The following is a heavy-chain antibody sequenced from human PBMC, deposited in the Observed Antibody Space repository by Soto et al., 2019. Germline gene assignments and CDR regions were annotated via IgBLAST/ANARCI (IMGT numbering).Heavy chain of an antibody. Sequence: SETLSLTCTVSGGSVSSGSYYWSWIRQPPGKGLEWIGYMYYSGSTNQNPSLKSRVTISVDTSKNQFSLKVRSVTAADTAVYYCARAPTLQYDDFWSGYYISWFDSWGQGTLVTVSS. D-gene: IGHD3-3*01. J-gene: IGHJ5*01. V-gene: IGHV4-61*01. CDR2: MYYSGST. CDR1: GGSVSSGSYY. CDR3: ARAPTLQYDDFWSGYYISWFDS.